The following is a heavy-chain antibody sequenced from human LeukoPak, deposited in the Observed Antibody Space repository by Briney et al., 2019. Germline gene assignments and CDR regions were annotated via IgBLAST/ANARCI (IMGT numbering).Heavy chain of an antibody. V-gene: IGHV3-23*01. Sequence: GGSLRLSCAASGFTFSNYAMNWVRQAPGKGREWASVISGSGDSTYYADSVKGRFTISRDNSKNTLYLQMNSLRAEDTAVYYCARRDYYDSSGYRLDYWGQGTLVTVSS. D-gene: IGHD3-22*01. J-gene: IGHJ4*02. CDR2: ISGSGDST. CDR1: GFTFSNYA. CDR3: ARRDYYDSSGYRLDY.